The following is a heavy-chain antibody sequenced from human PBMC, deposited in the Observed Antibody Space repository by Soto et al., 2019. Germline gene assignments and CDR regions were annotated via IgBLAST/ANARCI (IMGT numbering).Heavy chain of an antibody. CDR3: ARHRDNSTWPNFDS. CDR1: GGTFSIYT. CDR2: VLPFLDIT. V-gene: IGHV1-69*02. D-gene: IGHD6-13*01. Sequence: QVQLVQSGSEVKKPGSSVRVSCKTSGGTFSIYTISWVRQAPGQGLEWMGRVLPFLDITSYSQRFQGRVTITTHRSTTTAERELSSLRSEDTDVYYCARHRDNSTWPNFDSWGQGTLVTVSS. J-gene: IGHJ4*02.